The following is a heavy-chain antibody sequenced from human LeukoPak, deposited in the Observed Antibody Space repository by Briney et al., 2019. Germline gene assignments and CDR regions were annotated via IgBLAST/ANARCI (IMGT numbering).Heavy chain of an antibody. CDR3: ARDSGSNYGLGGFDI. J-gene: IGHJ3*02. CDR1: GGSISSSY. CDR2: IYYSGST. V-gene: IGHV4-59*01. Sequence: SETLSLTCTVSGGSISSSYWSWIRQPPGKGLEWIGYIYYSGSTNYNPSLKSRVTISVDTSKKQFSLKLSSVTAADTAVYYCARDSGSNYGLGGFDIWGHGTMVTVSS. D-gene: IGHD1-26*01.